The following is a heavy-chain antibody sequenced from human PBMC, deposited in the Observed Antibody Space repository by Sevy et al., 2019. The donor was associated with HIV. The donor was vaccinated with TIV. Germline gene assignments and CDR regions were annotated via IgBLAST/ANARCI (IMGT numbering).Heavy chain of an antibody. CDR1: GFTFSYYG. D-gene: IGHD6-19*01. J-gene: IGHJ4*02. V-gene: IGHV3-30*02. CDR2: IGYDGTDK. CDR3: AKNTASAGTGRFDY. Sequence: GGSLRLSCTASGFTFSYYGMHWVRQTPGKGLEWVAFIGYDGTDKYYSDSVKGRFAISTDNSKNTLFLQMNSLRTEDTAIYYCAKNTASAGTGRFDYWGQGALVTVSS.